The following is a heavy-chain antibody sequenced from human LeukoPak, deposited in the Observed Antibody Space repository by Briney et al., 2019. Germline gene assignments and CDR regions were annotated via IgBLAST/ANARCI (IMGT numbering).Heavy chain of an antibody. CDR1: GGSISDFF. J-gene: IGHJ3*02. CDR2: IYTGGSA. CDR3: ARGGWIQLWIGPPLGI. Sequence: SETLSLTCTVSGGSISDFFWNWIRQPAGKGLEWIGRIYTGGSAKYNPSLRSRVTMSLDTSKNQFSLKLSSVTAADTAVYYCARGGWIQLWIGPPLGIWGQGTMVTVSS. D-gene: IGHD5-18*01. V-gene: IGHV4-4*07.